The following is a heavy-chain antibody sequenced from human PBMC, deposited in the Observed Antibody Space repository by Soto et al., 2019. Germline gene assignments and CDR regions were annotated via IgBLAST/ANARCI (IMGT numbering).Heavy chain of an antibody. Sequence: GVSLRLSCAASGFTFSDYYMLWIRQAPGKGLEWVSYISDSGSSIFYADSVKDRFTISRDSARKSLYLHMSNLRVEDTAVYYCARDTAFINSGFFDAWGQGTPVTLSS. CDR1: GFTFSDYY. CDR3: ARDTAFINSGFFDA. V-gene: IGHV3-11*01. CDR2: ISDSGSSI. D-gene: IGHD3-22*01. J-gene: IGHJ5*02.